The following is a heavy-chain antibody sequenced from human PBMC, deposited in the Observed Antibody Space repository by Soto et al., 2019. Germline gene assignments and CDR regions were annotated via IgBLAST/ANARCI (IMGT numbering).Heavy chain of an antibody. CDR1: GFTFSSYA. CDR2: ISGSGGST. V-gene: IGHV3-23*01. CDR3: AKDLMIEMATSCDY. J-gene: IGHJ4*02. Sequence: GGSLRLSCAASGFTFSSYAMSWVRQAPGKGLEWVSAISGSGGSTYYADSVKGPFTISRDNSKNTLYLQMNSLRAEDTAVYYCAKDLMIEMATSCDYWGQGTLVTVSS. D-gene: IGHD3-22*01.